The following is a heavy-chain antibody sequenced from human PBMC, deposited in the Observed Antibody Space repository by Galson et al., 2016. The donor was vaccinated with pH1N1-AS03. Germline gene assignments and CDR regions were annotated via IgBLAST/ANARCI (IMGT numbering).Heavy chain of an antibody. D-gene: IGHD2-15*01. V-gene: IGHV4-59*08. J-gene: IGHJ5*02. CDR2: IYHSGRT. Sequence: LSLTCTVSGGSLRTSYWSWIRQSPGKGLEWIGFIYHSGRTTYNPSLKSRVSMSVDRSKNQFSLKLTSVTAADTAVYYCARHLAATYLNWFDPWGQGTLVTVSS. CDR1: GGSLRTSY. CDR3: ARHLAATYLNWFDP.